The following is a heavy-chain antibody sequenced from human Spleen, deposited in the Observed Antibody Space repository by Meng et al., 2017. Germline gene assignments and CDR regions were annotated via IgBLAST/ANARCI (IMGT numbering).Heavy chain of an antibody. J-gene: IGHJ6*02. V-gene: IGHV3-48*03. D-gene: IGHD1-26*01. CDR1: GFNFNSYE. CDR2: ISESGTSI. CDR3: ARDLSNEGSYIYYGMDV. Sequence: GGSLRLSCAASGFNFNSYEMIWVRQAPGKGLEWVSYISESGTSIYYADSVRGRFTISRDNARNSLYLQMNSLRAEDTAVYYCARDLSNEGSYIYYGMDVWGQGTTVTVSS.